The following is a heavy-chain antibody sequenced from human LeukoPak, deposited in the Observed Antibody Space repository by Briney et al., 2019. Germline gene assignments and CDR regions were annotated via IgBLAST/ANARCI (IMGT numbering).Heavy chain of an antibody. V-gene: IGHV3-33*06. J-gene: IGHJ4*02. CDR2: MWYDGTTK. CDR3: AKDGAASTYFDY. CDR1: GFTFSSYG. Sequence: GGSLRLSCAASGFTFSSYGMHWVRQAPGKGLEWVAVMWYDGTTKYYADSVKGRFTISRDNSKSTLYLQMDSLRAEDTAVYYCAKDGAASTYFDYWGPGTLVTVSS. D-gene: IGHD4/OR15-4a*01.